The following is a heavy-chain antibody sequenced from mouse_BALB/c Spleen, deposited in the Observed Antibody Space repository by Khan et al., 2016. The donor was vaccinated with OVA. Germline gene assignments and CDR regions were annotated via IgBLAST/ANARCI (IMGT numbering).Heavy chain of an antibody. V-gene: IGHV14-3*02. CDR1: GFNIKDTY. D-gene: IGHD2-10*02. J-gene: IGHJ1*01. CDR3: AQPSYGPRNFDV. CDR2: IAPANGNT. Sequence: EVQLQQSGAELVKPGASVKLSCTASGFNIKDTYMHWVKQRPEQGLEWIGRIAPANGNTKYDPKFHGKATIKADTSSNTAYLQLSSLTSEDTAVYDCAQPSYGPRNFDVWGAGTTVTVSS.